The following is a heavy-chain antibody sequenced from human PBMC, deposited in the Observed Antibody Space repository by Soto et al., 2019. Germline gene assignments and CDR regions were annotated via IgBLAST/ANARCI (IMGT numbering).Heavy chain of an antibody. Sequence: SLKVSCQASGRTFISYAISWLLQSPLQVREWMGGIIPIFGTSNYAQKFQGRFTITADESKSTAYMELSSLRSEDTAMYYCARLLGYYDSSGRPNGMDVWGQGTTVTVSS. CDR1: GRTFISYA. CDR2: IIPIFGTS. J-gene: IGHJ6*02. V-gene: IGHV1-69*13. D-gene: IGHD3-22*01. CDR3: ARLLGYYDSSGRPNGMDV.